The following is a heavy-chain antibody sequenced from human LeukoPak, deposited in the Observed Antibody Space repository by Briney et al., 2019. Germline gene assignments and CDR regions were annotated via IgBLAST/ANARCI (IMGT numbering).Heavy chain of an antibody. D-gene: IGHD5/OR15-5a*01. V-gene: IGHV1-46*01. CDR2: INPRGGST. Sequence: ASVKVSCKASGYTFTSYYMHWVRQAPGQGLEWMGIINPRGGSTSYAQKFQGRVTMTRDTSISTAYVELSRLRSDDTAVYYCSSIVSTIPYWGQGTLVAVSS. CDR3: SSIVSTIPY. CDR1: GYTFTSYY. J-gene: IGHJ4*02.